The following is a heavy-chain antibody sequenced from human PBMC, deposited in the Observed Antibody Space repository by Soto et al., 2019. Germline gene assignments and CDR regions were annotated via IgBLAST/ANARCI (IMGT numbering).Heavy chain of an antibody. J-gene: IGHJ4*02. CDR3: ATWRNGASGGGFSYFGY. CDR1: GFTLSSYA. V-gene: IGHV3-23*01. Sequence: EVQLLESGGGLVQPGGSLRLSCAASGFTLSSYAMSWVRQAPGQGLEWVSSFSGSGAATYYADSVKGRFTISRDNSKNTLYLQMNSLRAEDTAIYYCATWRNGASGGGFSYFGYWGQGTLVTVSS. D-gene: IGHD2-8*01. CDR2: FSGSGAAT.